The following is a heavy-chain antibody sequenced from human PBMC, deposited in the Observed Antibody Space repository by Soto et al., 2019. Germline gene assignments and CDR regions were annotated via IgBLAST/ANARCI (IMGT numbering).Heavy chain of an antibody. D-gene: IGHD3-10*01. CDR3: AAGMRPPAY. CDR1: GFTFSDYY. V-gene: IGHV3-11*05. CDR2: ITTSSSYT. J-gene: IGHJ4*02. Sequence: QVQLVESGGGLVEPGGSLRLSCAASGFTFSDYYMSWIRQAPGKGLEWVSYITTSSSYTNYADSVKGRFTISRDDAKNSLYLQMNSLRAEDTAVYYCAAGMRPPAYWGQGTLVTVSS.